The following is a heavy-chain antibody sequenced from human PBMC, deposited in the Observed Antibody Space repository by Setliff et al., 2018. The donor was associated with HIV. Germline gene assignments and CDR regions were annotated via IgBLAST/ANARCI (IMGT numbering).Heavy chain of an antibody. CDR1: GYTFTDYA. Sequence: ASVKVSCKAPGYTFTDYAINWVRQAPGQGLEWMGWINTHTDSPTYAQGFTGRFVFSVDTSVTTAYLQINSLKAEDTAVFYCARALYGDYGGDLNWLDPWGQGTLVTVSS. V-gene: IGHV7-4-1*02. J-gene: IGHJ5*02. CDR2: INTHTDSP. CDR3: ARALYGDYGGDLNWLDP. D-gene: IGHD4-17*01.